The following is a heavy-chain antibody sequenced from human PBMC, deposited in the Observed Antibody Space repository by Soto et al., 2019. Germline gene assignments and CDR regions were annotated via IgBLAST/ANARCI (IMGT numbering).Heavy chain of an antibody. CDR3: AREARGFDY. V-gene: IGHV3-48*02. Sequence: EVQLVESGGGSIQTGGSLRLSCAASGFTFSSYNMNWVRQAPGKGLEWISYISSTGSTTYYADSVKGRFTTSRDNAKNSRFLQMNSLRDEDRAVYYCAREARGFDYWGQGTLVTVSS. D-gene: IGHD3-10*01. CDR2: ISSTGSTT. CDR1: GFTFSSYN. J-gene: IGHJ4*02.